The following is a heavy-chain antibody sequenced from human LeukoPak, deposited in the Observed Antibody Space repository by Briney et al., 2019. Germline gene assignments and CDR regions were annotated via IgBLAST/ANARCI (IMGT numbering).Heavy chain of an antibody. CDR2: IYYSGST. V-gene: IGHV4-39*01. Sequence: SETLSLTCTVSGGSISSSSYYWGWIRQPPGKGLEWIGSIYYSGSTYDNPSLKSRVTISVDTSKNQFSLKLSSVTAADTAVYYCARHCGYYSSGSYYARGYYYYYMDVWGKGTTVTISS. CDR1: GGSISSSSYY. J-gene: IGHJ6*03. D-gene: IGHD3-10*01. CDR3: ARHCGYYSSGSYYARGYYYYYMDV.